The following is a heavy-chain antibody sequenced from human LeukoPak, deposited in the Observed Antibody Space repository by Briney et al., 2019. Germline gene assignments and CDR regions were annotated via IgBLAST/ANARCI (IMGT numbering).Heavy chain of an antibody. Sequence: GGSLRLSCAASGFTFSSYGMHWVRQAPGKGLEWVAFIRYDGSNKYYADSVKGRFTISRDNSKNTLYLQMNSLRAEDTAVYYCAKAIAARPDYWGRGTLVTVSS. J-gene: IGHJ4*02. D-gene: IGHD6-6*01. CDR3: AKAIAARPDY. CDR2: IRYDGSNK. CDR1: GFTFSSYG. V-gene: IGHV3-30*02.